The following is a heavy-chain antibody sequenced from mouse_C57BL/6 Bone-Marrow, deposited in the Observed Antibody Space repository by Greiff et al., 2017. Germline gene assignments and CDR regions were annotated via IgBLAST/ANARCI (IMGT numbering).Heavy chain of an antibody. Sequence: VQLQQSGAELVRPGASVKLSCTASGFNIKDDYMHWVKQRPEQGLEWIGWIDPENGDTEYASKFQGKATITADTSSNTAYLQLSSLTSEDSAVYYCARQRGNYRAWFAYWGQGTLVTVSA. CDR3: ARQRGNYRAWFAY. D-gene: IGHD2-1*01. J-gene: IGHJ3*01. CDR2: IDPENGDT. CDR1: GFNIKDDY. V-gene: IGHV14-4*01.